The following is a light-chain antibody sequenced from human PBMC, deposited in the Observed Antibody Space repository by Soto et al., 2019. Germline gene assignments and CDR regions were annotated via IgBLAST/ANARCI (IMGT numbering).Light chain of an antibody. J-gene: IGKJ2*01. CDR2: WAF. CDR3: QQYYETPPYT. Sequence: DIVMTQSPDSLAVSLGERATINCKSSQSIFYSSNNKKYLAWYQQKPGHPPNLLIYWAFTRESGVPDRFSGSGSGTDFTLTISSLQAEDVTVYYCQQYYETPPYTFGQGTKLESK. CDR1: QSIFYSSNNKKY. V-gene: IGKV4-1*01.